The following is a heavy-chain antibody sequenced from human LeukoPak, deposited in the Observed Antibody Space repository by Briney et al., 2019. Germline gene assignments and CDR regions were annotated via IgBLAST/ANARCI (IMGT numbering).Heavy chain of an antibody. J-gene: IGHJ4*02. D-gene: IGHD6-13*01. CDR3: ARHSSSWTPLFDY. CDR1: GGSISSYY. V-gene: IGHV4-59*08. CDR2: IYYSGST. Sequence: PSETLSLTCTVSGGSISSYYWSWIRQPPGKGLEWIGYIYYSGSTNYNPSLKSRVTISVDTSKSQFSLKLSSVTAADTAVYYCARHSSSWTPLFDYWGQGTLVTVSS.